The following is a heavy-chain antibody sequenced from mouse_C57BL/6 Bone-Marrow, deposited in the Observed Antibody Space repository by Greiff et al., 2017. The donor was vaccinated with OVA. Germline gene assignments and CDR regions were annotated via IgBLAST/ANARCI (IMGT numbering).Heavy chain of an antibody. CDR2: ILPGGGST. D-gene: IGHD4-1*01. Sequence: QVQLQQSGAELMQPGASVKLSCTATGYTFTGYWIEWVRQRPGHGLEWIGEILPGGGSTKYNEKFKGKATFTADTSSNTAYMQHSSLTTEDSAIYYCASNWGFDYWGQGTTLTVSS. J-gene: IGHJ2*01. CDR3: ASNWGFDY. V-gene: IGHV1-9*01. CDR1: GYTFTGYW.